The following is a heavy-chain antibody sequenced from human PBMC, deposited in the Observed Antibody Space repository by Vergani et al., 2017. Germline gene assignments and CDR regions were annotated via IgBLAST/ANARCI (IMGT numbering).Heavy chain of an antibody. Sequence: QLQLQESGPGLVKPSETLFLTCTVSGGSISSSSYYWGWIRQPRGKGLEWIGSIYYSGSTYYNPSLKSRVTISVDTSKNQFSLKLSSVTAADTAVYYCARPGSSEMVPFDYWGQGALVTVSS. J-gene: IGHJ4*02. CDR3: ARPGSSEMVPFDY. CDR2: IYYSGST. D-gene: IGHD5-12*01. V-gene: IGHV4-39*01. CDR1: GGSISSSSYY.